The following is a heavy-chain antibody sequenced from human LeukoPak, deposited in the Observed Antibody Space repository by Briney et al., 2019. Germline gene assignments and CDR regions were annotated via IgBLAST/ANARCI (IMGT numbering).Heavy chain of an antibody. J-gene: IGHJ4*01. D-gene: IGHD2-2*01. CDR2: IYPSGTT. Sequence: SETLSLTCAVARYSISNDYYWGWIRQPPGRGLEWIGSIYPSGTTYYDPSLQSRVALPVEQSKHQFSPTLPSVAADDAADYYCARGIDFQLPTRYDFDYWGQGTLVTVSS. V-gene: IGHV4-38-2*01. CDR1: RYSISNDYY. CDR3: ARGIDFQLPTRYDFDY.